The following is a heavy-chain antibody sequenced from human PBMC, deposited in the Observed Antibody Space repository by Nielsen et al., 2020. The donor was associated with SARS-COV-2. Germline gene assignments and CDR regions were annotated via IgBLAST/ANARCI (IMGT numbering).Heavy chain of an antibody. CDR1: GGSISSYY. Sequence: SETLSLTCTVSGGSISSYYWSWIRQPPGKGLEWIGYIYYSGSTNYNPSLKSRVTISVDTSKNQFSLKLSSVTAADTAVYYCARVQHLPPRWFYDFSNWFDPWGQETLVTVSS. V-gene: IGHV4-59*01. J-gene: IGHJ5*02. CDR2: IYYSGST. D-gene: IGHD3-3*01. CDR3: ARVQHLPPRWFYDFSNWFDP.